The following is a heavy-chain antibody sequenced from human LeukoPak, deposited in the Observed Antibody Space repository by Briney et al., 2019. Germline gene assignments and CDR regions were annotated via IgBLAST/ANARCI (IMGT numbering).Heavy chain of an antibody. J-gene: IGHJ3*02. Sequence: SETLSLTCTVSGGSISSGDYYWSWIRQPPGKGLEWIAYMYYSGSTYYNPSLKSRVTMSADTPKNQLSLKLSSVTAADTAVYYCARDCSGGSCYGAFDIWGQGTMVTVSS. CDR1: GGSISSGDYY. CDR2: MYYSGST. CDR3: ARDCSGGSCYGAFDI. D-gene: IGHD2-15*01. V-gene: IGHV4-30-4*01.